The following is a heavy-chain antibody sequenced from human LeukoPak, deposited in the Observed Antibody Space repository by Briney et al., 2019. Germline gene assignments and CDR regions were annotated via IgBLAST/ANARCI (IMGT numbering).Heavy chain of an antibody. J-gene: IGHJ4*02. D-gene: IGHD6-13*01. CDR1: GGTFSSYA. CDR2: ITPIFGTA. CDR3: ARDRVSWYAFDY. Sequence: SVKVSCKASGGTFSSYAISWVRQAPGQGLEWMGGITPIFGTANYAQKFQGRVTITADESTSTAYMELSSLRSEDTAVYYCARDRVSWYAFDYWGQGTLVTVSS. V-gene: IGHV1-69*13.